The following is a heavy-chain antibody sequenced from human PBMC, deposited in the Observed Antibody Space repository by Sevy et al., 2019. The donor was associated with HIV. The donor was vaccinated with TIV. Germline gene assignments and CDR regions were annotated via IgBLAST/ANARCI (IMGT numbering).Heavy chain of an antibody. Sequence: ASVKVSCKASGGTFSSYAISWVRQAPGQGLEWMGGIIPIFGTANYAQKFQGRVTITADESTGTAYMELSSLRSEDTAVYYCARDRGGYDNTKFDYWGQGTLVTVSS. CDR2: IIPIFGTA. CDR1: GGTFSSYA. J-gene: IGHJ4*02. V-gene: IGHV1-69*13. D-gene: IGHD5-12*01. CDR3: ARDRGGYDNTKFDY.